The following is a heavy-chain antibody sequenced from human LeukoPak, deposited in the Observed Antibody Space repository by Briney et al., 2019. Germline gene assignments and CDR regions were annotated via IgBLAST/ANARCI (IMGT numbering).Heavy chain of an antibody. CDR2: ISGSGGST. CDR1: GFTFSSYA. CDR3: AKGLLYCSSTSCYPPRPNHDAFDI. J-gene: IGHJ3*02. Sequence: GGSLRLSCAASGFTFSSYAMSWVRQAPGKGLEWVSAISGSGGSTYYADSVKGRFTISRDNSKNTLYLQMNSLRAEDTAVYYCAKGLLYCSSTSCYPPRPNHDAFDIWGQGTMVTVSS. D-gene: IGHD2-2*01. V-gene: IGHV3-23*01.